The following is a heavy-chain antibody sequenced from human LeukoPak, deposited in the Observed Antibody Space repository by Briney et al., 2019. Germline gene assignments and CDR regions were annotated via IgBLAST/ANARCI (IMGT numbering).Heavy chain of an antibody. J-gene: IGHJ4*02. Sequence: ASVKVSCKAFGYSLTNYYVHCVRQAPGQGREWMGEIIPSGGSTSYAQKFQGRITVNRDTYTNTVYMDLSSLRSEDTATYYCARGAPTTRIGAGRFDYWGQGSLLTVAS. D-gene: IGHD5-12*01. CDR1: GYSLTNYY. V-gene: IGHV1-46*01. CDR3: ARGAPTTRIGAGRFDY. CDR2: IIPSGGST.